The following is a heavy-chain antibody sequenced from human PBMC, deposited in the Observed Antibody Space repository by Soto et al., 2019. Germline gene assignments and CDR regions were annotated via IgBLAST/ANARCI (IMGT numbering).Heavy chain of an antibody. V-gene: IGHV3-23*01. Sequence: XGSLRLSCVVSGFTSGHTFSNYAMSWVRQAPGKGPEQVSGISASATLPYYADSVKGRFTISRDNSNSTLFLQMNSLRAEDTAVYYCAKSGLFDSSGYHHPHFDYWGQGALVTVSS. D-gene: IGHD3-22*01. CDR1: GFTSGHTFSNYA. CDR3: AKSGLFDSSGYHHPHFDY. J-gene: IGHJ4*02. CDR2: ISASATLP.